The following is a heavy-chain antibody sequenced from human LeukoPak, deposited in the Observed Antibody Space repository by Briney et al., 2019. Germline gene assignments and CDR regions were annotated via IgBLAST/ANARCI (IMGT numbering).Heavy chain of an antibody. CDR2: VYYTGGT. D-gene: IGHD3-3*02. CDR1: GGSINSHY. Sequence: SETLSLTCTVSGGSINSHYWHWIRQPPGTRLEWIGYVYYTGGTNYKSSLESRVTISVATSKKQFSLRLTSVTAADTALYYCARGSIHDFDSWGQGTLVSVSS. V-gene: IGHV4-59*11. CDR3: ARGSIHDFDS. J-gene: IGHJ4*02.